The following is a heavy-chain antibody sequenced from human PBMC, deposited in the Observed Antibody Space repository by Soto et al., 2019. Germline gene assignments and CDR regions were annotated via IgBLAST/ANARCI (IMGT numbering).Heavy chain of an antibody. D-gene: IGHD3-16*01. CDR3: AKESKGGCAYWGWFDP. CDR2: ISGSGGST. V-gene: IGHV3-23*01. Sequence: EVQLLESGGGLVQPGGSLRLSCAASGFTFSSYAMSWVRQAPGKGLEWVSAISGSGGSTYYADSVKGRFTISRDNSKNTLYLQMAGLRGEDTAIYYCAKESKGGCAYWGWFDPWCQGTLVTVSS. CDR1: GFTFSSYA. J-gene: IGHJ5*02.